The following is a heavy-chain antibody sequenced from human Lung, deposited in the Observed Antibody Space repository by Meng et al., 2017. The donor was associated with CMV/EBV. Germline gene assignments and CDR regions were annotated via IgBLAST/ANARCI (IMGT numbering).Heavy chain of an antibody. D-gene: IGHD4-11*01. Sequence: KASGYTFTDYYMTWVRQAPGQGLEWMGWINPKTGGTSYAQKFQGRVTMPRDTSINTAYMDLSSLTSDDTAVYYCAICGLWPVKDFDHWGLGTLVPFSS. CDR1: GYTFTDYY. CDR3: AICGLWPVKDFDH. V-gene: IGHV1-2*02. CDR2: INPKTGGT. J-gene: IGHJ4*02.